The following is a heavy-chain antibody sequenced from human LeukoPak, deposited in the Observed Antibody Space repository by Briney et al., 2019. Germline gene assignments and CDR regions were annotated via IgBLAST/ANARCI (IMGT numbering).Heavy chain of an antibody. D-gene: IGHD6-19*01. Sequence: AGGSLRLSCAAAGFTFSNYAMTWVRQAPGKGLEWVSSISGSGGSTYYADSVKGRFTISRDNSKNTLYLQMNSLRAEDTAVYYCAKAGIAVATVVYFDYWGQGTLVTVSS. CDR2: ISGSGGST. CDR3: AKAGIAVATVVYFDY. J-gene: IGHJ4*02. V-gene: IGHV3-23*01. CDR1: GFTFSNYA.